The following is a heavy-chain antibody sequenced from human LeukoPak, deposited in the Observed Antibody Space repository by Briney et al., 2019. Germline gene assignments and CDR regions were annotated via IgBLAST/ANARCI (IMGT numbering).Heavy chain of an antibody. Sequence: GASVKVSCKASGYTFTRYGISWVRQAPGQGLEWMGWISAYNGDTNYAQKLQGRVTMTTDTSTSTAYMELRSLRSDDTAVYYCARDDRLYYYDSSGSNPLFDYWGQGTLVTVSS. V-gene: IGHV1-18*01. J-gene: IGHJ4*02. CDR2: ISAYNGDT. D-gene: IGHD3-22*01. CDR3: ARDDRLYYYDSSGSNPLFDY. CDR1: GYTFTRYG.